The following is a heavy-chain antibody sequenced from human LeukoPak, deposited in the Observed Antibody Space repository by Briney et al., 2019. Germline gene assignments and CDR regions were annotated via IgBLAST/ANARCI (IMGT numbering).Heavy chain of an antibody. D-gene: IGHD5-18*01. CDR2: INHSGST. Sequence: PSETLSLTCAVYGGSFSGYYWSWIRQPPGKGLEWIGEINHSGSTNYNPSLKSRVTISVDTSKNQFSLKLSSVTAADTAVYYCARGWGRYSYGRRAFDYWGQGTLVTVSS. CDR3: ARGWGRYSYGRRAFDY. CDR1: GGSFSGYY. J-gene: IGHJ4*02. V-gene: IGHV4-34*01.